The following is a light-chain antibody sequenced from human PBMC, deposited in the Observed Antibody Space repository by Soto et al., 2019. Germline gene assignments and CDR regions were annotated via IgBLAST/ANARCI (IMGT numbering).Light chain of an antibody. V-gene: IGLV2-11*01. CDR1: GSDVGGYNY. Sequence: QSALTPPRSVSGSPGQSVTISCTGTGSDVGGYNYVSWYQQRPAKAPKLLIYDVNKRPSGVPDRFSGSKSGNTASLTISGLQAEDDADYYCCSYADTLYVFGTGTKVTVL. J-gene: IGLJ1*01. CDR2: DVN. CDR3: CSYADTLYV.